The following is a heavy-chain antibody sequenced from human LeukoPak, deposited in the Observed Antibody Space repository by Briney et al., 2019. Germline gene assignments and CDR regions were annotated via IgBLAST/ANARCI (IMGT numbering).Heavy chain of an antibody. CDR1: GDSISTYY. Sequence: PSETLSLTCTVSGDSISTYYWSWIRQPPGKGLEWIGYMYYSGSTNYNPSLKSRVTTSVDTSKNQLSLKLSSVTAADTAVYYCARVIGYCSSTSCFGYFDYWGQGTLVTVSS. CDR2: MYYSGST. V-gene: IGHV4-59*08. D-gene: IGHD2-2*01. CDR3: ARVIGYCSSTSCFGYFDY. J-gene: IGHJ4*02.